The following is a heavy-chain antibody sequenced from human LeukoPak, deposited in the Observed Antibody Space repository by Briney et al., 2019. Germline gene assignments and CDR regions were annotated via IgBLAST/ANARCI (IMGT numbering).Heavy chain of an antibody. J-gene: IGHJ4*02. CDR1: GYTFTGYY. CDR3: ARVSPVGFDVDY. CDR2: INPNSGGT. V-gene: IGHV1-2*02. D-gene: IGHD1-26*01. Sequence: ASVKVSCKASGYTFTGYYMHWVRQAPGQVLEWMGWINPNSGGTNYAQKFQGRVTMTRDTSISTAYMELSRLRSDDTAVYYCARVSPVGFDVDYWGQGTLVTVSS.